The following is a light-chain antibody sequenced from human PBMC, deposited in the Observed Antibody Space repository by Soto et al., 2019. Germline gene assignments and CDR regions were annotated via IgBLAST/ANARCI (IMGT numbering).Light chain of an antibody. CDR1: SSDVGGYNF. CDR3: SSYTSSSTLYV. V-gene: IGLV2-14*01. J-gene: IGLJ1*01. Sequence: VLTQPASVSGSPGQSITISCTGTSSDVGGYNFVSWYQQHPGKAPKLMIYDVSNRPSGVSYRFSGSKSGNTASLTISGLQAEDEADYFCSSYTSSSTLYVFGTGTKVTVL. CDR2: DVS.